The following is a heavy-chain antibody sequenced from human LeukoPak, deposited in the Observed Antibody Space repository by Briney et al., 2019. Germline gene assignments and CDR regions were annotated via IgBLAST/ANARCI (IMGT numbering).Heavy chain of an antibody. CDR2: ISGSGGST. CDR3: AKDRATYYYDSSGYGLPDY. D-gene: IGHD3-22*01. CDR1: GFTFSSYA. Sequence: GGSLRLSCAASGFTFSSYAMSWVCQAPGKGLEWVSAISGSGGSTYYADSVKGRFTISRDNSKNTLYLQMNSLRAEDTAVYYCAKDRATYYYDSSGYGLPDYWGQGTLVTVSS. V-gene: IGHV3-23*01. J-gene: IGHJ4*02.